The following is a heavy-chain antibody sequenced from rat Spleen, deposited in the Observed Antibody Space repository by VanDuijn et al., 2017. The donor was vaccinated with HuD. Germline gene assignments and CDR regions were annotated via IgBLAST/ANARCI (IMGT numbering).Heavy chain of an antibody. V-gene: IGHV5-7*01. CDR3: ARRYYGYTYFDY. Sequence: EVQLVESGGGLVQPGRSLKLSCAASGFTFSDYYMAWVRQAPTKGLEWVATISYDGSSTYYRDSVKGRFSISRDNAKSALSLQMDSLRSEDTATYYCARRYYGYTYFDYWGQGVMVTVSS. J-gene: IGHJ2*01. CDR1: GFTFSDYY. CDR2: ISYDGSST. D-gene: IGHD1-6*01.